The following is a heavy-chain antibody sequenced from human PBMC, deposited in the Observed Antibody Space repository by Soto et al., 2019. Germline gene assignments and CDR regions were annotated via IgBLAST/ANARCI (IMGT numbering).Heavy chain of an antibody. V-gene: IGHV3-23*01. D-gene: IGHD1-1*01. CDR2: ISGSGGST. Sequence: GGSLRLSCAASGFSISDDWMAWVRQAPGKGLEWVSAISGSGGSTYYADSVKGRFTISRDNSKNTLYLQMNSLRAEDTAVYYCAKDREAGGGGTKNFDYWGQGTLVNVSS. CDR3: AKDREAGGGGTKNFDY. J-gene: IGHJ4*02. CDR1: GFSISDDW.